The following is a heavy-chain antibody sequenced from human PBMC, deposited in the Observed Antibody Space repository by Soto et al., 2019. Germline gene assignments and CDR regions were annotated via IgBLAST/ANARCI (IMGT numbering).Heavy chain of an antibody. Sequence: SETLSLTCTVSGGSISSGDYYWSWIRQPPGKGLECIGYIYYSGSTYYNPSLKSRVTISVDTSKNQFSLKLSSVTAADTAVYYCARSSTSGYYYFDTWGQGTLVTVSS. D-gene: IGHD3-22*01. CDR2: IYYSGST. J-gene: IGHJ4*02. CDR3: ARSSTSGYYYFDT. CDR1: GGSISSGDYY. V-gene: IGHV4-30-4*01.